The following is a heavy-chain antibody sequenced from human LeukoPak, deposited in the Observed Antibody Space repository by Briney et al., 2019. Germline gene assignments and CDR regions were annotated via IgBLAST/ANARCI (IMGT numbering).Heavy chain of an antibody. CDR3: TTPNEGNWFDP. Sequence: PSETLSLTCTVSGGSISSYYWNWIRQPAGKGLEWVGRIRDKGYGHATAYAASVKGRFTLSRDDSRNTAYLQMDSLKTEDTALYYCTTPNEGNWFDPWGQGTLVTVSS. CDR2: IRDKGYGHAT. D-gene: IGHD2-8*01. CDR1: GGSISSYY. V-gene: IGHV3-73*01. J-gene: IGHJ5*02.